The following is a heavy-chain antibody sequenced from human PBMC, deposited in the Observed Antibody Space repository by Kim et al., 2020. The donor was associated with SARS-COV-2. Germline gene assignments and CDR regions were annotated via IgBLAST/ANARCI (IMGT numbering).Heavy chain of an antibody. CDR3: ARDIRGTWFDP. D-gene: IGHD3-16*01. CDR2: EK. Sequence: EKYYVDSVKVRITISRDNAKNLMYLQMSGLRAEDTAVYYCARDIRGTWFDPWGQGTLVTVSS. J-gene: IGHJ5*02. V-gene: IGHV3-7*01.